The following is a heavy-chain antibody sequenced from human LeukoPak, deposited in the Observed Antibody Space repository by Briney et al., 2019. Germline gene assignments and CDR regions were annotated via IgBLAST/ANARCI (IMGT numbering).Heavy chain of an antibody. V-gene: IGHV1-8*01. CDR2: MNPKSGNT. D-gene: IGHD3-10*01. CDR3: ARVSSPPLGSGSYYDFDY. J-gene: IGHJ4*02. CDR1: GYTFTSYD. Sequence: ASVKVSCKASGYTFTSYDINWVQQATGQGLEWMGWMNPKSGNTGYAQKFQGRVTMTRNTSISTAYMELSSLRSEDTAVYYCARVSSPPLGSGSYYDFDYWGQGTLVTVSS.